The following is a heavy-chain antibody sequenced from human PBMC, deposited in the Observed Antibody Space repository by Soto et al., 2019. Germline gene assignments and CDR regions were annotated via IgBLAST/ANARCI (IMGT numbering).Heavy chain of an antibody. CDR3: TIGSWSGEVFDI. CDR1: GGTFSTYS. D-gene: IGHD2-21*01. J-gene: IGHJ3*02. CDR2: IIPMLGVR. V-gene: IGHV1-69*02. Sequence: QVQLVQSGAEVKKPGSSVKVSCKDSGGTFSTYSMFWVRQAPGQGLEWMGRIIPMLGVRNYAQRFQDRVTIISDKSTATVHMELSSLRSEDTALYYCTIGSWSGEVFDIWGQGTMVTVSS.